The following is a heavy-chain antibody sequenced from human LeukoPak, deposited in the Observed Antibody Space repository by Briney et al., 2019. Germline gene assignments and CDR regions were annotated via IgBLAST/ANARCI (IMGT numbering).Heavy chain of an antibody. CDR1: GGTFSSYA. CDR2: IIPILGIA. D-gene: IGHD2-2*01. Sequence: SVKVSCKASGGTFSSYANSWVRRAPGQGLEWMGRIIPILGIANYAQKFQGRVTITADKSTSTAYMELSSLRSEDTAVYYCARELVVVPAAMRGNFDYWGQGTLVTVSS. J-gene: IGHJ4*02. V-gene: IGHV1-69*04. CDR3: ARELVVVPAAMRGNFDY.